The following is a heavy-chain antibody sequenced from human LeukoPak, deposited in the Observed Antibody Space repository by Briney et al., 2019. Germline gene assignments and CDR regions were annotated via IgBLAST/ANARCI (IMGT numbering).Heavy chain of an antibody. CDR3: ARALRQWFGELFPTGY. CDR1: GYTFTSYG. D-gene: IGHD3-10*01. V-gene: IGHV1-18*01. J-gene: IGHJ4*02. Sequence: GASVKVSCKASGYTFTSYGISWVRQAPGQGLEWMGWISAYNGNTNYAQKFQGRVTMTRDTSISTAYMELSRLRSDDTAVYYCARALRQWFGELFPTGYWGQGTLVTVSS. CDR2: ISAYNGNT.